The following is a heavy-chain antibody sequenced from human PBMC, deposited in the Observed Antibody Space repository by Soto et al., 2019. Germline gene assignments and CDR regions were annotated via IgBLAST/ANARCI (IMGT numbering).Heavy chain of an antibody. Sequence: ASVKVACNASGYTFPSYGISCVRQAPGQGLARMGWISAYNGNTNDAQKLKGRVTMTTDTSTSTAYMELRSLRSDDTAVYYCARHIHYYDSSGYHASGSDYWRQGTLVTVTS. CDR1: GYTFPSYG. CDR2: ISAYNGNT. V-gene: IGHV1-18*04. D-gene: IGHD3-22*01. J-gene: IGHJ4*02. CDR3: ARHIHYYDSSGYHASGSDY.